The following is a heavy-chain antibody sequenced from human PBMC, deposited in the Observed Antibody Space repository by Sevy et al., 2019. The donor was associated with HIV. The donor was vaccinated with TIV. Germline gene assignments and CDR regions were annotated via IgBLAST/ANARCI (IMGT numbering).Heavy chain of an antibody. V-gene: IGHV2-5*02. CDR1: GFSLSTTGVA. Sequence: SGPTLVKPTQTLTLTSTFSGFSLSTTGVAVGWIRQPPGKALEWLALISWDDDKRYSPSLKSRLTITKDTSKNQVVLTMTNMDPVDAATYYCAHRPADSSGYPIFDRWGQGTLVTVSS. D-gene: IGHD3-22*01. J-gene: IGHJ4*02. CDR2: ISWDDDK. CDR3: AHRPADSSGYPIFDR.